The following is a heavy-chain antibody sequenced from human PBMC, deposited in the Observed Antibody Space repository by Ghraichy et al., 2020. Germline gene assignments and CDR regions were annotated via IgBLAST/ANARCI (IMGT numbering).Heavy chain of an antibody. CDR1: GGSVSSGSYY. CDR3: ARDSSDRPGIAAAGVDY. D-gene: IGHD6-13*01. CDR2: IYYSGST. Sequence: GSLRLSCTVSGGSVSSGSYYWSWIRQPPGKGLEWIGYIYYSGSTNYNPSLKSRVTISVDTSKNQFSLKLSSVTAADTAVYYCARDSSDRPGIAAAGVDYWGQGTLVTVSS. V-gene: IGHV4-61*01. J-gene: IGHJ4*02.